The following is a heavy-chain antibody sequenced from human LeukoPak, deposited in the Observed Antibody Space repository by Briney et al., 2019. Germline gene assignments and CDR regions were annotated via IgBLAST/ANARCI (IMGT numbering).Heavy chain of an antibody. Sequence: SETLSLTCAVSGGSFSGYYWSWIRQPPGKGLEWIGEINHSGSTNYNPSLKSRVTISVDTSKNQFSLKLRSVTAAATPVYYCARRRGGGDYRHEAWGQGTLVTVSS. CDR3: ARRRGGGDYRHEA. J-gene: IGHJ5*02. D-gene: IGHD4-17*01. CDR2: INHSGST. V-gene: IGHV4-34*01. CDR1: GGSFSGYY.